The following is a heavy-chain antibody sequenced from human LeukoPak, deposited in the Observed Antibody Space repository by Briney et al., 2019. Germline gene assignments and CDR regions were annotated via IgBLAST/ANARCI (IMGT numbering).Heavy chain of an antibody. Sequence: SETLSLTCTVSGGSISSSSYYWGWIRQPPGKGLEWIGSIYYSGSTYYNPSLKSRVTISVDTSKNQFSLKLSSVTAADTAVYYCARGNYCSGGSCYVRPPDYWGQGTLVTVSS. J-gene: IGHJ4*02. CDR2: IYYSGST. CDR3: ARGNYCSGGSCYVRPPDY. D-gene: IGHD2-15*01. V-gene: IGHV4-39*07. CDR1: GGSISSSSYY.